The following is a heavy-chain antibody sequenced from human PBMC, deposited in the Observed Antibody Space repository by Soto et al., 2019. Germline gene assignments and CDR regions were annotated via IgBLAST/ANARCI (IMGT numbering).Heavy chain of an antibody. D-gene: IGHD5-18*01. CDR2: IYWDDDK. CDR1: GFSLSTSGVG. CDR3: AHLPWKQLWPRAPVVY. V-gene: IGHV2-5*02. Sequence: SGPTLVNPTQTLTLTCTFSGFSLSTSGVGVGWIRQPPGKALEWLGIIYWDDDKRYRPSLKSRLTITKDTSKNQLVLTMTNMDPVDTATYYCAHLPWKQLWPRAPVVYWGQGTPVTVSP. J-gene: IGHJ4*02.